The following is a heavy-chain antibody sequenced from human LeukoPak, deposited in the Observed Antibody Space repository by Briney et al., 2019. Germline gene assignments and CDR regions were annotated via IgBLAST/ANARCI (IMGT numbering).Heavy chain of an antibody. Sequence: GGTLRLSCAASGFTLSSYGMSWVRQAPGKGLEWVSAISGRSGSTYYADSVKGRFTISRDNAKNPLYLQMNSLRAEDTAVYYCTSNVDTAMSSDYWGQGTLVTVSS. V-gene: IGHV3-23*01. D-gene: IGHD5-18*01. CDR1: GFTLSSYG. CDR3: TSNVDTAMSSDY. J-gene: IGHJ4*02. CDR2: ISGRSGST.